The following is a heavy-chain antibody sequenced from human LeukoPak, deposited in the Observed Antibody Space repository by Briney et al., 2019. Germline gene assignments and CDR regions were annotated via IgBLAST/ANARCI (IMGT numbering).Heavy chain of an antibody. CDR1: GFTFSSYS. CDR2: ISISSSYI. CDR3: ARAPSSRAYMDV. J-gene: IGHJ6*03. Sequence: VGSLRLSCAASGFTFSSYSMNWVRQAPGKGLEWVSSISISSSYIYYADSVKGRFTISRDNAKNSLYLQVNSLRAEDTAVYYCARAPSSRAYMDVWGKGTTVTVSS. V-gene: IGHV3-21*01. D-gene: IGHD6-13*01.